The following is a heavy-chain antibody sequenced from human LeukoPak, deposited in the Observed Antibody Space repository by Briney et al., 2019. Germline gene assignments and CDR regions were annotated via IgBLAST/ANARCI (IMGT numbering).Heavy chain of an antibody. V-gene: IGHV4-4*02. CDR3: ASHMAVTGTRGFDY. D-gene: IGHD6-19*01. CDR2: IYHGGNT. Sequence: PSETLSLTCAVSGGSITSHNWWSWVRQPPGEGLEWIGEIYHGGNTNYNTSLESRVTMSVDKPKNQFSLKVYSVTAADTAVYYCASHMAVTGTRGFDYWGQGTLVTVSS. CDR1: GGSITSHNW. J-gene: IGHJ4*02.